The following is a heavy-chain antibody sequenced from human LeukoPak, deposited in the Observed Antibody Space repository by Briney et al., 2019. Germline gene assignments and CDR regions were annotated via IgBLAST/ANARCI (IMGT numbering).Heavy chain of an antibody. CDR2: ISGSGGST. CDR1: GFTFSSYA. D-gene: IGHD3-9*01. Sequence: GGSLRLSCAASGFTFSSYAMSWVRQAPGKGLEWVSAISGSGGSTYYADSVKGRFTISRDNSKNTLYLQMNSLRAEDTAVYYCARYFRAPLSFDAFDIWGQGTMVTVSS. CDR3: ARYFRAPLSFDAFDI. J-gene: IGHJ3*02. V-gene: IGHV3-23*01.